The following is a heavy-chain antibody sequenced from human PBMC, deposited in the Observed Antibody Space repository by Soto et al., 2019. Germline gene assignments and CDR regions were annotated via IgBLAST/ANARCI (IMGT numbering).Heavy chain of an antibody. D-gene: IGHD1-26*01. CDR2: ISDDGDKR. CDR3: AKARVRIVGANSFDY. Sequence: PGGSLRLSCVGSGFTFSNYGMHWVHQPPGKGLEWVALISDDGDKRYYADSVRGRLIISRDNSKDTLYLQMNSLGPGDTAVYFCAKARVRIVGANSFDYWGQGT. CDR1: GFTFSNYG. V-gene: IGHV3-30*18. J-gene: IGHJ4*02.